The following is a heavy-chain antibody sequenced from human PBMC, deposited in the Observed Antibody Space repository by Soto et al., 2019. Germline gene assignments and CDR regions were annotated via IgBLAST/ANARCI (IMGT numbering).Heavy chain of an antibody. J-gene: IGHJ5*02. CDR1: GGSISSGDYY. CDR3: ARGGVTMSGPTSNWFDP. Sequence: SETLSLTCTVSGGSISSGDYYWSWIRQPPGKGLEWIGYIYYSGSTYYNPSLKSRVTISVDTSKNQFSLKLSSVTAADTAVYYCARGGVTMSGPTSNWFDPWGQGTLVTVSS. CDR2: IYYSGST. V-gene: IGHV4-30-4*01. D-gene: IGHD4-17*01.